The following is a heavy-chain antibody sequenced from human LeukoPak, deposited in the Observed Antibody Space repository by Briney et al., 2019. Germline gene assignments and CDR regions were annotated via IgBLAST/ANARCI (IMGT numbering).Heavy chain of an antibody. Sequence: LETLSLTCTVSGGSSSSSSYYWGWIRQPPGKGLEWIGSIHYTGSTYSNPSLKSRVTIYEDTSKNQISLRLSSVTATDTAIYYCARGSVECSSASCSTIYYYSGMDVWGQGTTVTVSS. CDR1: GGSSSSSSYY. V-gene: IGHV4-39*01. J-gene: IGHJ6*02. D-gene: IGHD2-2*01. CDR3: ARGSVECSSASCSTIYYYSGMDV. CDR2: IHYTGST.